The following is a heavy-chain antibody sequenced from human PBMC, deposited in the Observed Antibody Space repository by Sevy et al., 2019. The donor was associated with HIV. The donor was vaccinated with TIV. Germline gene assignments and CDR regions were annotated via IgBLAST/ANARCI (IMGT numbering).Heavy chain of an antibody. V-gene: IGHV3-30-3*01. Sequence: GGSLRLSCAASGFTFSYYAMHWVRQAPGKGLEWVAVISYDGTNKQYAESVKGRFTISRDNSKNTLYLQMNSLRAEDTAVYYCVRDRGYYDSSGFYSRYYFDYWGQGTLVTVSS. CDR2: ISYDGTNK. J-gene: IGHJ4*02. CDR1: GFTFSYYA. D-gene: IGHD3-22*01. CDR3: VRDRGYYDSSGFYSRYYFDY.